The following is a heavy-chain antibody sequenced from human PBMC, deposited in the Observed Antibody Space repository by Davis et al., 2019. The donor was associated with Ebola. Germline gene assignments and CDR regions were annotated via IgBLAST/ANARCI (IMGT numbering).Heavy chain of an antibody. CDR1: GGSFSGYY. J-gene: IGHJ4*02. CDR3: ARDILRSDGYPFDF. CDR2: INHSGST. V-gene: IGHV4-34*01. D-gene: IGHD5-24*01. Sequence: PSETLSLTCAVYGGSFSGYYWSWIRQPPGKGLEWIGEINHSGSTNYNPSLKSRVTISVDTSKNQFSLKLSSVTAADTAVYYCARDILRSDGYPFDFWGQGMLVTVSS.